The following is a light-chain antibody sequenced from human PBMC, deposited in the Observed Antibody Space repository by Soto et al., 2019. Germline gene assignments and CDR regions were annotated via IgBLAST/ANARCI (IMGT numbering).Light chain of an antibody. V-gene: IGKV3-20*01. J-gene: IGKJ1*01. CDR1: QSVSSGY. CDR2: GAS. CDR3: QRHRGSPTLT. Sequence: EIVLTQSPGTLSLSPGERATLSCRASQSVSSGYLAWYQQKPGQAPRLLIYGASSRATGIPDRFSGSGSGTDSNLTISSLEPEDFAVYFCQRHRGSPTLTFGQGTKVEIK.